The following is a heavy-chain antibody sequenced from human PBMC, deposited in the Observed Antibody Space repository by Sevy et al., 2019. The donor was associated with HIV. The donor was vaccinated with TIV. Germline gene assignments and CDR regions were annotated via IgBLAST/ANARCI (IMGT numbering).Heavy chain of an antibody. D-gene: IGHD2-8*02. CDR1: GFTVSSNY. J-gene: IGHJ6*03. Sequence: GGSLRLSCAASGFTVSSNYMSWVRQAPGKGLEWVSVIYSGGSTYYADSVKGRFTMSRDNSKNTLYLQMNSLRAEDTAVYYCARVRVGAYYYYYYMDVWGKGTTVTVSS. V-gene: IGHV3-53*01. CDR3: ARVRVGAYYYYYYMDV. CDR2: IYSGGST.